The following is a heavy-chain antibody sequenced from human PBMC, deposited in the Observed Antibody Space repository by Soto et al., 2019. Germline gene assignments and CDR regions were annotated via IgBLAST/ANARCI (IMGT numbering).Heavy chain of an antibody. Sequence: ASVKVSCKASGYTFTSYDINWVRQATGQGLEWMGWMNPNSGNTGYAQKFQGRVTKTRKTSLSQAYMELSSLRSEDTAVYYCATHSYCSSTSCYLSDYYYMDVWGKGTTVTVSS. D-gene: IGHD2-2*01. J-gene: IGHJ6*03. CDR1: GYTFTSYD. V-gene: IGHV1-8*01. CDR3: ATHSYCSSTSCYLSDYYYMDV. CDR2: MNPNSGNT.